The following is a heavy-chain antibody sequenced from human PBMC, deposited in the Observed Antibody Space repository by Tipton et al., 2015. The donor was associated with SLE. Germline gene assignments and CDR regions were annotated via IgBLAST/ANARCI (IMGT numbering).Heavy chain of an antibody. CDR2: ISGSGIAT. J-gene: IGHJ4*02. V-gene: IGHV3-23*01. Sequence: SLRLSCAASGFTFSSYAMSWVRQAPGKGLEWISTISGSGIATYYADSVKGRFTVSRDNSENTPYLQMSGLRAEDTAIYFCVKDQRFDWGQGNLVTVSS. CDR1: GFTFSSYA. CDR3: VKDQRFD.